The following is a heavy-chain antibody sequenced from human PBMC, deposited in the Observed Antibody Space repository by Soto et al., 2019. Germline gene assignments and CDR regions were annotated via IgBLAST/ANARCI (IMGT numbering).Heavy chain of an antibody. CDR3: AKAISAIPGDS. V-gene: IGHV3-7*05. D-gene: IGHD2-2*01. J-gene: IGHJ4*02. CDR2: IKQDGSEI. CDR1: GFTFSSYW. Sequence: EVQVVESGGGLIQSGGSLRLSCAASGFTFSSYWMSWVRQGPGKGPEWVANIKQDGSEIYYVDSVKGRFTISRDNAKSSLYLQMTSLRAEDTAVYHCAKAISAIPGDSWGQGTLVTVSS.